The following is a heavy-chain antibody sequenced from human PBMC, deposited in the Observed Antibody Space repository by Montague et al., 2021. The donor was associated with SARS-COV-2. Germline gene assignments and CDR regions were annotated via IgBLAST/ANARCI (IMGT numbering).Heavy chain of an antibody. Sequence: TLSLTCAVSGGSISGDGYYWSCIRQHPGKGLEWIGYIYYSGSTYYNPSLQSRVTVSVDTSQNPFSLTLSTVTAAATAVYYCAWDVGWYSSGWFDSWGQGTLVTVSS. J-gene: IGHJ5*01. V-gene: IGHV4-31*11. CDR2: IYYSGST. CDR3: AWDVGWYSSGWFDS. CDR1: GGSISGDGYY. D-gene: IGHD6-25*01.